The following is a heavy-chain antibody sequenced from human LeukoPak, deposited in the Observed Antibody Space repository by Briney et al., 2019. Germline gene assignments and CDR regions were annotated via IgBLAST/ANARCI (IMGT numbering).Heavy chain of an antibody. J-gene: IGHJ4*02. V-gene: IGHV3-33*01. CDR3: ARGGYSYGYSPTYYFDY. Sequence: SCKASGYTFTNYFMHWVRQAPGKGLEWVAVIWYDGSNKYYADSVKGRFTISRDNSKNTLYLQMNSLRAEDTAVYYCARGGYSYGYSPTYYFDYWGQGTLVTVSS. D-gene: IGHD5-18*01. CDR1: GYTFTNYF. CDR2: IWYDGSNK.